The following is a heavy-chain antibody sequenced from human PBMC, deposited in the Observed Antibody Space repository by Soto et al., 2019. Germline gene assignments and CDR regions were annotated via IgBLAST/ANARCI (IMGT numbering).Heavy chain of an antibody. D-gene: IGHD2-8*01. V-gene: IGHV1-2*04. Sequence: QVQLVQSGAEVKKPGASVRVSCKASGYSFTDYHIHWVRQAPGQGLEWLGRINPKSGGTSTAQKFQGWVTMTRDRAVSTVYMKLPRLRSDDRAVYFCARGHSTDCSNGVCSCVNNHDMDVWGQGTTVTFSS. CDR1: GYSFTDYH. CDR2: INPKSGGT. CDR3: ARGHSTDCSNGVCSCVNNHDMDV. J-gene: IGHJ6*02.